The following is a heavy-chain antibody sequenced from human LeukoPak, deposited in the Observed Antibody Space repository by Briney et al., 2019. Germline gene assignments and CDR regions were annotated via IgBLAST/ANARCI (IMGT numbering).Heavy chain of an antibody. CDR2: IFYSGST. Sequence: SETLSLTCTVSGGSISTSNYYWGWIRQPPGKGLEWIGNIFYSGSTYYSPSLKSRVTISVDTSKNQFSLKLSSVTAADTAVYYCARGSPAYYYDSSGYYGDAFDIWGQGTTVTVSS. J-gene: IGHJ3*02. D-gene: IGHD3-22*01. CDR1: GGSISTSNYY. CDR3: ARGSPAYYYDSSGYYGDAFDI. V-gene: IGHV4-39*07.